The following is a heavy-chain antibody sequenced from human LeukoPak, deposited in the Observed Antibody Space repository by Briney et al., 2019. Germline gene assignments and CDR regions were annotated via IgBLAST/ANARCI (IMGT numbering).Heavy chain of an antibody. CDR3: AKGPTYYYDSSGYYYFDY. CDR1: GFTFSSYA. V-gene: IGHV3-23*01. D-gene: IGHD3-22*01. J-gene: IGHJ4*02. CDR2: ISGSGGST. Sequence: TGGSLRLSCAASGFTFSSYAMSWVRQAPGKGLEWVSTISGSGGSTYYADSVKGRFTISRDNSKNTLYLQMNSLRAGDTAVYYCAKGPTYYYDSSGYYYFDYWGQGTLVTVSS.